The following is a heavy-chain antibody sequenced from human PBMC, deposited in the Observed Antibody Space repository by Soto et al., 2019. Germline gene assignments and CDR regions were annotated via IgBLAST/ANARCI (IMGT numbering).Heavy chain of an antibody. Sequence: QVQLQESGPGLVKPSETLSLSYTVSGGSISSYYWGWFRQPPGKRMEWIGYVHHSWGSSYNPSLQSRVAISLDTSKSQFSLKVTSVTATDTAVYYCARQGFGPLHGLVDVWGQGTTVTVSS. CDR1: GGSISSYY. J-gene: IGHJ6*02. D-gene: IGHD3-10*01. CDR2: VHHSWGS. V-gene: IGHV4-59*08. CDR3: ARQGFGPLHGLVDV.